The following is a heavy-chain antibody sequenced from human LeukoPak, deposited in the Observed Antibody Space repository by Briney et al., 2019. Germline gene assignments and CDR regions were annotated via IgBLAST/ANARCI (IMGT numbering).Heavy chain of an antibody. Sequence: GASVKVSCKASGYTFTGYYMHWVRQAPGQGLEWMGWINPKSGGTNYAQKFQGRVTMTRDTSISTAYMELSRLRSDDTAVYYCVRDAGYCSSTTCSADFDYWGQGTLVTVSS. J-gene: IGHJ4*02. V-gene: IGHV1-2*02. D-gene: IGHD2-2*01. CDR3: VRDAGYCSSTTCSADFDY. CDR2: INPKSGGT. CDR1: GYTFTGYY.